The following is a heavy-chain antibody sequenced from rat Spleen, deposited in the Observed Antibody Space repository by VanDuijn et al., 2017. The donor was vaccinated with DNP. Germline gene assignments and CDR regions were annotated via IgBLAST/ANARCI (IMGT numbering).Heavy chain of an antibody. CDR2: ISYDGGNT. V-gene: IGHV5-20*01. J-gene: IGHJ3*01. Sequence: EVQLVESGGGLVQPGRSLKLSCAASGFTFSDYYMAWVRQAPTKGLEWVASISYDGGNTYYRDSVKGRFTISRDNAKSSLYLQMDSLRSEDTATYYCTTVYGGYSGWFASWGQGTLVTVSS. D-gene: IGHD1-11*01. CDR3: TTVYGGYSGWFAS. CDR1: GFTFSDYY.